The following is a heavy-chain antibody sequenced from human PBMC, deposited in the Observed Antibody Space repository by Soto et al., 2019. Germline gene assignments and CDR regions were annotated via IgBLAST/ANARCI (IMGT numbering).Heavy chain of an antibody. D-gene: IGHD6-19*01. CDR3: AKGRSIAVPEGS. J-gene: IGHJ5*02. CDR2: VSAANGYT. CDR1: GFIFTNYG. V-gene: IGHV1-18*01. Sequence: QVQLVQSGPEMKKPGASMKVSYKGSGFIFTNYGFNWVRQAPGQGLEWVGWVSAANGYTRSAQKFQDRLIMTTDSSTNTAYMELRGLGPDDTALYYCAKGRSIAVPEGSWGQGTLVTVSS.